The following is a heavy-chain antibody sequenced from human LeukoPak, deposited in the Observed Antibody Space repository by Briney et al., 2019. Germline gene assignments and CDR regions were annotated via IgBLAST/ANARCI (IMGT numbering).Heavy chain of an antibody. CDR2: INPNSGGT. V-gene: IGHV1-2*02. J-gene: IGHJ1*01. D-gene: IGHD2-2*01. Sequence: GSSVKVSCKASGYTFTGYYVHWVRQAPGQGLEWMGWINPNSGGTKYAQKFQGRVAMTSDTSISTAYMELSSLRSDDTAVYFCARRDQMLFSLYWGQGTLVTVSS. CDR1: GYTFTGYY. CDR3: ARRDQMLFSLY.